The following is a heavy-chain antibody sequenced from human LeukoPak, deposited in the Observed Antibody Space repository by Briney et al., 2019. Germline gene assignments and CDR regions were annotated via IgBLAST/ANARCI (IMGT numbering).Heavy chain of an antibody. Sequence: PGGSLRLSCAASGFTFSSYAMSWVRQAPGKGLEWVSAISGSGGSTYYADSVKGRFTISRDNSKNTLYLQMNSLRAEDTAVYYCARGPTVTPINEYFQHWGQGTLVTVSS. D-gene: IGHD4-17*01. J-gene: IGHJ1*01. V-gene: IGHV3-23*01. CDR3: ARGPTVTPINEYFQH. CDR2: ISGSGGST. CDR1: GFTFSSYA.